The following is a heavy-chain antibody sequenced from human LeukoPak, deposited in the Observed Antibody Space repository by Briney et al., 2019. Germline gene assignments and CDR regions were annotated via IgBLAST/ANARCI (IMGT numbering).Heavy chain of an antibody. Sequence: GGSLRLSCAASGFTFSSNSMTWVRQTPGKGLEWVSGISGSGDSTFYADSVKGRFTISRDNSRNTLYLQMSSLRPEDTAVYYCTKWSGFGDVWGQGTLVTVSS. CDR2: ISGSGDST. V-gene: IGHV3-23*01. CDR1: GFTFSSNS. J-gene: IGHJ4*02. D-gene: IGHD3-10*01. CDR3: TKWSGFGDV.